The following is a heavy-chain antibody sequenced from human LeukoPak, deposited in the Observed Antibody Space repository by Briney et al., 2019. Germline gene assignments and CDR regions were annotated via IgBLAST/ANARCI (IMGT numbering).Heavy chain of an antibody. CDR1: GFTFRNHW. CDR2: ISSDGSST. V-gene: IGHV3-74*03. D-gene: IGHD6-6*01. CDR3: ARDQRVTGRPDIDY. Sequence: GGSLRLSCAASGFTFRNHWMHWVRQTPGKGLVWVSRISSDGSSTTYADSVKGRFTISRDNAKNTLYLQMNNLRAEGTAMYYCARDQRVTGRPDIDYWGPGTLVIVSS. J-gene: IGHJ4*02.